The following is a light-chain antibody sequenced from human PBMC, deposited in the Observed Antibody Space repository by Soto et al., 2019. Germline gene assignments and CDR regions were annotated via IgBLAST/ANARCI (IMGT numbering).Light chain of an antibody. CDR1: SSDVGSYNL. J-gene: IGLJ1*01. V-gene: IGLV2-23*02. Sequence: QSVLTQPASVSGSPGQSITISCTGTSSDVGSYNLVSWYQQYPGKAPKFLIYEDTKRPSGISNRFSGSKSGNTASLTISGLQAEDEADYYCCSYAGSNTLYVFGTGTKVTVL. CDR3: CSYAGSNTLYV. CDR2: EDT.